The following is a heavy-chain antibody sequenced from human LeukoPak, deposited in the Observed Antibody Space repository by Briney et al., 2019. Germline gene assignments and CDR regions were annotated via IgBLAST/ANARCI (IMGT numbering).Heavy chain of an antibody. Sequence: GGSLRLSCAASGFIFSTYNMNWVRQAPGKGLEWVSSISSSSSYIYYADSVKGRFTISRDNAKNSLYLQMNSLRDEDTAVYYCARDRGVVTPAYFDYWGQGTLVTVSS. CDR2: ISSSSSYI. J-gene: IGHJ4*02. CDR1: GFIFSTYN. V-gene: IGHV3-21*01. CDR3: ARDRGVVTPAYFDY. D-gene: IGHD4-23*01.